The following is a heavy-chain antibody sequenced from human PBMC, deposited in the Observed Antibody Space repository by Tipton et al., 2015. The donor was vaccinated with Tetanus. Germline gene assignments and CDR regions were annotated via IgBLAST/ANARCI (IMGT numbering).Heavy chain of an antibody. J-gene: IGHJ3*01. V-gene: IGHV4-59*08. CDR3: ARLTTPFNTFDL. CDR2: IYYSGST. D-gene: IGHD1-1*01. Sequence: LSLTCSVSGGSISSYYWSWIRQPPGKGLEWIGYIYYSGSTNYNPSLKSRVTTSVDTSKNQFSLKLSSVTAADTAVYYCARLTTPFNTFDLWGQGRLVTVSS. CDR1: GGSISSYY.